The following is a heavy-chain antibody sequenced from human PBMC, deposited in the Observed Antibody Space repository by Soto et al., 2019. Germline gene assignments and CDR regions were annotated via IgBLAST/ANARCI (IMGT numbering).Heavy chain of an antibody. D-gene: IGHD1-1*01. V-gene: IGHV4-30-4*01. J-gene: IGHJ6*02. CDR2: IFYSGTT. Sequence: SETLSLTCTVSGDSISSADYYWSWIRQTPGKGLEWIGHIFYSGTTYYNPSLKSRLTISVDTSKDHFSLRLTSVTAADTAVYYCARDLWVEPELYYYGMDVWGQGTTVTVSS. CDR3: ARDLWVEPELYYYGMDV. CDR1: GDSISSADYY.